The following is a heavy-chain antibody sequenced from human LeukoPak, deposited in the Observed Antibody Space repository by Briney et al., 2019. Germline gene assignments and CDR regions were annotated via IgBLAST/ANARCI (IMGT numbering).Heavy chain of an antibody. D-gene: IGHD4-11*01. CDR2: INWNGGST. J-gene: IGHJ4*02. CDR1: GFTFDDYG. CDR3: ARYDYYNYVGYYDH. Sequence: PGGSLRLSCAASGFTFDDYGMSWVRQVPGKGLEWVSGINWNGGSTDYADSVKGRFTISRDNAKNSLYLRMNSLRAEDTALYYCARYDYYNYVGYYDHWGQGTLVTVSS. V-gene: IGHV3-20*04.